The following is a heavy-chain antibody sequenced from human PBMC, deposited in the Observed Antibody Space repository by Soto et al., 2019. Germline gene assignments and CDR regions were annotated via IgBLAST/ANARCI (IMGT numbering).Heavy chain of an antibody. V-gene: IGHV1-69*02. J-gene: IGHJ4*02. Sequence: QVQLVQSGAEVKKPGSSVKVSCKASGGTFSSYTISWVRQAPGQGLEWMGRIIPILGIANYAQKFQGRVTITADKSTSTAYMELSSLRSEDTAVYYCASYWSASQGDSSGYYLYWGQGTLVTVSS. CDR1: GGTFSSYT. CDR2: IIPILGIA. D-gene: IGHD3-22*01. CDR3: ASYWSASQGDSSGYYLY.